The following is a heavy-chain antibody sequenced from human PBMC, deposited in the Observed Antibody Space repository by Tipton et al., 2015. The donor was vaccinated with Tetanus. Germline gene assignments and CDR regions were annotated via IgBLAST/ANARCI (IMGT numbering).Heavy chain of an antibody. CDR1: GGTFSSYA. J-gene: IGHJ6*02. CDR3: ARGTNVSSSSSSIVNPRLRYYYYGMDV. CDR2: IIPIFGTA. D-gene: IGHD2-2*01. V-gene: IGHV1-69*01. Sequence: QVQLVQSGAEVKKPGSSVKVSCKASGGTFSSYAISWVRQATGQGLEWMGGIIPIFGTAHYAQKFQGRVTITADESTSTAYMELSSLRSEDTAVYYCARGTNVSSSSSSIVNPRLRYYYYGMDVWGQGTTVTVSS.